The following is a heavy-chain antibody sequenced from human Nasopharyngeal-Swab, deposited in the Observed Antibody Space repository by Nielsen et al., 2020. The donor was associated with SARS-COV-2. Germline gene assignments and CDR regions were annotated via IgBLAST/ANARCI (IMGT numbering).Heavy chain of an antibody. Sequence: GGSLRLSCAPSGFTFRSYSMNWVPKAPGQGLEWVSSISSSSSYIYYADSVKGRFTISSDNSKNTLYLQMNSLRAEDTAVYYCAKDQGRYYDSRNFDYWGQGTLVTVSS. CDR1: GFTFRSYS. CDR3: AKDQGRYYDSRNFDY. V-gene: IGHV3-21*01. CDR2: ISSSSSYI. D-gene: IGHD3-22*01. J-gene: IGHJ4*02.